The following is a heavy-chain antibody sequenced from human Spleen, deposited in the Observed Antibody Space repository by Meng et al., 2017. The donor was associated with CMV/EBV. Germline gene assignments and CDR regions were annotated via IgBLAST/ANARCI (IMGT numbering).Heavy chain of an antibody. D-gene: IGHD2-2*02. CDR1: GFTFSSYE. CDR3: AGSRVGSAAIPGDY. Sequence: GRSLRLSCAASGFTFSSYEMNWVRQAPGKGLEWVSYISTSGSTIYYADSVKGRFTISRDNPKNSLSLQMNSLRAEDTAVYYCAGSRVGSAAIPGDYWGQGTLVTVSS. V-gene: IGHV3-48*03. CDR2: ISTSGSTI. J-gene: IGHJ4*02.